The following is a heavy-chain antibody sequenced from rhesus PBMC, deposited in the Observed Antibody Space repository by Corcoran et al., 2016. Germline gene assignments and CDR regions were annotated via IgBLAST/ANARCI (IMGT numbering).Heavy chain of an antibody. J-gene: IGHJ4*01. CDR2: SYGKGASN. V-gene: IGHV4-73*01. CDR1: GGSISGYYY. D-gene: IGHD3-16*01. CDR3: ARYDSGSYYYRFDY. Sequence: QVKLQQWGEGLVKPSEPLSLTCAVYGGSISGYYYWSWIRQPRGKGLEWIGYSYGKGASNNYNPALKTRINISKDTSKSQFSLKLSSVTAADTAVYYCARYDSGSYYYRFDYWGQGVLVTVSS.